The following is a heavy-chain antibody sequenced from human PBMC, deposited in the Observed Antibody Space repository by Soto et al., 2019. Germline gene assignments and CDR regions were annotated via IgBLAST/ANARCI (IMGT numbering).Heavy chain of an antibody. D-gene: IGHD3-10*01. CDR1: GFTFSNAW. Sequence: VSLRLSCAASGFTFSNAWMSWVRQAPGKGLEWVGRIKSKTDGGTTDYAAPVKGRFTISRDDSKNTLYLQMNSLKTEDTAVYYCTTEGREVVQGVIGEDYSYYGMDVWGQGTTVTVSS. V-gene: IGHV3-15*01. J-gene: IGHJ6*02. CDR3: TTEGREVVQGVIGEDYSYYGMDV. CDR2: IKSKTDGGTT.